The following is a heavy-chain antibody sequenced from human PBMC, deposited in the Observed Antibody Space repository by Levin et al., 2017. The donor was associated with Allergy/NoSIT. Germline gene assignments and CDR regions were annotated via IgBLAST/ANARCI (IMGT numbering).Heavy chain of an antibody. CDR1: GYTFIDFY. V-gene: IGHV1-2*06. CDR2: VNHKGGGT. CDR3: GRELAGASTGLQADDFDV. D-gene: IGHD2-8*02. J-gene: IGHJ3*01. Sequence: ASVKVSCKTSGYTFIDFYIHWLRQAPGPGLEWMGRVNHKGGGTIYAQKFQGRVTMTWDTPITTVYMELSSLGSDETALYYCGRELAGASTGLQADDFDVWGQGTAVTVSS.